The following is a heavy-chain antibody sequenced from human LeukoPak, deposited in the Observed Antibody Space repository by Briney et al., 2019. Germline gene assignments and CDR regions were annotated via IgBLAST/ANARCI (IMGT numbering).Heavy chain of an antibody. J-gene: IGHJ5*01. CDR3: ADLYYDSLTGYFNS. CDR2: ISGSGGST. D-gene: IGHD3-9*01. Sequence: GGSLRLSCAASGFTFSSYAMSWVRQAPGKGLEWVSAISGSGGSTYYADSVKGRFTISRDNSKNTLYLQMNSLRAEDTAAYYCADLYYDSLTGYFNSWGQGTLVTVSS. V-gene: IGHV3-23*01. CDR1: GFTFSSYA.